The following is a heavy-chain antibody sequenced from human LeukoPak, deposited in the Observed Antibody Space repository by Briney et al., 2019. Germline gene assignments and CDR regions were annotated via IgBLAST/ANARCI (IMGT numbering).Heavy chain of an antibody. V-gene: IGHV1-69*13. J-gene: IGHJ6*03. CDR1: GGTFSSYA. CDR2: IIPIFGTA. D-gene: IGHD2-2*01. Sequence: SVKVSCKASGGTFSSYAISWVRQAPGQGLEWMGGIIPIFGTANYAQKFQGRVTITADESTSTAYMELSSLRSEDTAAYYCARRATDIVVVPAAIQSPAYYYYMDVWGKGTTVTVSS. CDR3: ARRATDIVVVPAAIQSPAYYYYMDV.